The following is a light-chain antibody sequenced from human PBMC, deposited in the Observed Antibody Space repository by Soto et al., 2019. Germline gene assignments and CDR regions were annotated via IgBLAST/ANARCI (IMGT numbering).Light chain of an antibody. Sequence: EIVLTQSPATLSLSPGERATLSCRASQSVSSYLAWYQQKPGQAPRLLIYDASNRATGIPARFSGSGSGTDFTLTIGSLEPEDFAVYYCQQPWTFGQGTKLEIK. CDR1: QSVSSY. CDR2: DAS. J-gene: IGKJ2*01. V-gene: IGKV3-11*01. CDR3: QQPWT.